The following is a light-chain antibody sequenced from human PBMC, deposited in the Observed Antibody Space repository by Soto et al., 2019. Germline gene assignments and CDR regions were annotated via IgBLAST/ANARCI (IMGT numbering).Light chain of an antibody. Sequence: EIVLTQSPVTLSLSPWERSRLSCRASQSISSRYLAWYQQKPGQAPRLLIYGASSRARGIPDRFTGSGSGTDFILTISRLEPEDFATYYCQQADSFPLTFGGGTKVDIK. CDR3: QQADSFPLT. V-gene: IGKV3-20*01. CDR1: QSISSRY. CDR2: GAS. J-gene: IGKJ4*01.